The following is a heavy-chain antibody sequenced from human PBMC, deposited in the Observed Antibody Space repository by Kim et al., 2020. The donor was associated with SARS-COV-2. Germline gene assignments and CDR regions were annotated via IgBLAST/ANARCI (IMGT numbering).Heavy chain of an antibody. D-gene: IGHD3-3*01. V-gene: IGHV3-33*01. CDR2: IWYDGSNK. J-gene: IGHJ6*02. CDR1: GFTFSSYG. CDR3: ARDRSEYYDFWSGYYTSYYYYGMDV. Sequence: GGSLRLSCAASGFTFSSYGMHWVRQAPGKGLEWVSVIWYDGSNKYYADSVKGRFTISRDNSKNTLYLQMNSLRAEDTAVYYCARDRSEYYDFWSGYYTSYYYYGMDVWGQGTTVTVSS.